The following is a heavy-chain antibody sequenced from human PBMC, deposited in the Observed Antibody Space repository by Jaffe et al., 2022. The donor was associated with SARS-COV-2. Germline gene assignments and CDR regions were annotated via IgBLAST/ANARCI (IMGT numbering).Heavy chain of an antibody. CDR1: GFTFNNFA. CDR2: FNGNGGST. J-gene: IGHJ6*02. D-gene: IGHD3-10*01. V-gene: IGHV3-23*01. Sequence: EVQLLESGGGLVQPGGSLRLSCAASGFTFNNFAMNWVRQAPGKGLEWVSGFNGNGGSTEYADSVKGRFTISRDDSKDTLFLQMNSLRAEDTAVYYCVKQQGVIISHYYAMDVWGRGTTVTVSS. CDR3: VKQQGVIISHYYAMDV.